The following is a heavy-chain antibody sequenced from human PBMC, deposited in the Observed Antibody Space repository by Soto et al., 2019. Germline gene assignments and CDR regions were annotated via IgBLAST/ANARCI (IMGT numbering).Heavy chain of an antibody. J-gene: IGHJ6*02. CDR3: TTLSYLYYDGMDV. CDR1: GFTFSNAW. CDR2: IKSKVDGGTA. V-gene: IGHV3-15*01. Sequence: EVQLVESGGGLVKPGGSLRLYCEASGFTFSNAWMNWVRQGPGKGLEWLGRIKSKVDGGTADYGAATKGRFSISRDDLKNMLYLQMNSLKPDDTAVYYCTTLSYLYYDGMDVWGQGTTVTVS.